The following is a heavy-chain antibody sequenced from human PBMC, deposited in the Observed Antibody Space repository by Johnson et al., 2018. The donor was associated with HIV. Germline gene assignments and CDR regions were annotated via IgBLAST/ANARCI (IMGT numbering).Heavy chain of an antibody. CDR1: GFTFSSYA. CDR3: ARVITEGGTRWAFDI. D-gene: IGHD6-13*01. V-gene: IGHV3-23*04. J-gene: IGHJ3*02. Sequence: VQLVESGGGVVQPGRSLRLSCAASGFTFSSYAMHWVRQAPGKGLEWVSAISGSGGSTYYADSVKGRFTISRDNSKNTLYLQMNSLRAEDTAVYYCARVITEGGTRWAFDIWGQGTIVTVSS. CDR2: ISGSGGST.